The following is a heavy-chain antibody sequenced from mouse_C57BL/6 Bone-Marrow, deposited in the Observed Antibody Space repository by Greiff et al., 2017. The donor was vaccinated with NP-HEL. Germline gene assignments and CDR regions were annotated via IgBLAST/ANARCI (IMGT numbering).Heavy chain of an antibody. CDR2: ISGGGGNT. D-gene: IGHD1-1*01. CDR1: GFTFSSYT. CDR3: ARHDITTVKLFAY. Sequence: EVQRVESGGGLVKPGGSLKLSCAASGFTFSSYTMSWVRQTPEKRLEWVATISGGGGNTYYPDSVKGRFTISRDNAKNTLYLQMSSLRSEDTALYYCARHDITTVKLFAYWGQGTLVTVSA. J-gene: IGHJ3*01. V-gene: IGHV5-9*01.